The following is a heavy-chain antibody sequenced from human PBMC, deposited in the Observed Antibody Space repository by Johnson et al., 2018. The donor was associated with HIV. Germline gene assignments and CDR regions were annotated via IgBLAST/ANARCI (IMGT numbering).Heavy chain of an antibody. D-gene: IGHD2-15*01. CDR2: IKEDGSEK. CDR1: GFTFSNFW. J-gene: IGHJ3*02. V-gene: IGHV3-7*01. CDR3: ARVHIYCSGGGCYHLEHPFI. Sequence: VQLVESGGALVQPGGSMGLSCAVSGFTFSNFWMSWVRQAPGTGLEWVANIKEDGSEKHYVDSVKGRFTISRDNAKNLLYLQMDSLIVEDTAAYYGARVHIYCSGGGCYHLEHPFIWGQGTSVIVSS.